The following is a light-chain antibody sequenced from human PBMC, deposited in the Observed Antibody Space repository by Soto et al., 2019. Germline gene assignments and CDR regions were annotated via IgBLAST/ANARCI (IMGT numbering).Light chain of an antibody. Sequence: DIQMTQSPSSLSASVGDRVTITCRASENIGKYLNWYQQKQGKAPKIVIYGASSLQSGVPSRFSGSGSGTDFTLTISSLQPEDFAIYYCQQSFSSHALTFGGWTKVDIK. V-gene: IGKV1-39*01. CDR1: ENIGKY. CDR3: QQSFSSHALT. CDR2: GAS. J-gene: IGKJ4*01.